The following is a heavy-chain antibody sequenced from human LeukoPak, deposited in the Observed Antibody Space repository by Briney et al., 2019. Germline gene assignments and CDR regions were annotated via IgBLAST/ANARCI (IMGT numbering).Heavy chain of an antibody. V-gene: IGHV3-30*04. CDR1: GFPFSGYA. Sequence: GGSLRLSCAASGFPFSGYAMHWVRQAPGKGLEWVAIISRDGNNKYYADSVKGRFTISRDNSKNMLYLQMNSLRTEDTAVYYCAKQLGYCSDGSCYFPYWGQGTLVTVSS. J-gene: IGHJ4*02. CDR3: AKQLGYCSDGSCYFPY. CDR2: ISRDGNNK. D-gene: IGHD2-15*01.